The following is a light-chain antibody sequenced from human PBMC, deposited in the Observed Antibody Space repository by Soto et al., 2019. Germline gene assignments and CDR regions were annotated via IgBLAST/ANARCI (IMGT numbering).Light chain of an antibody. Sequence: ILMTLSTGSLAVSLGERATIDCKSSRSLLYSFNNKNYLVWCQQKPGQPPNLFIYWASTRESGVPDRFSGSGSGTDFTLTISSLQVEDVALYYCQQYYSSPVTFGQGTRLDI. CDR2: WAS. CDR3: QQYYSSPVT. CDR1: RSLLYSFNNKNY. J-gene: IGKJ5*01. V-gene: IGKV4-1*01.